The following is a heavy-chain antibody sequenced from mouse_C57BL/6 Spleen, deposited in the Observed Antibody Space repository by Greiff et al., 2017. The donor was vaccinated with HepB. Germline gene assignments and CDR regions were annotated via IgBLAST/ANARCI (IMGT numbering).Heavy chain of an antibody. CDR1: GYSITSGYY. CDR2: ISYDGSN. V-gene: IGHV3-6*01. CDR3: ARGIYYGNLFDY. Sequence: EVQLVESGPGLVKPSQSLSLTCSVTGYSITSGYYWNWIRQFPGNKLEWMGYISYDGSNNYNPSLKNRISITRDTSKNQFFLKLNSVTTEDTATYYCARGIYYGNLFDYWGQGTTLTVSS. J-gene: IGHJ2*01. D-gene: IGHD2-1*01.